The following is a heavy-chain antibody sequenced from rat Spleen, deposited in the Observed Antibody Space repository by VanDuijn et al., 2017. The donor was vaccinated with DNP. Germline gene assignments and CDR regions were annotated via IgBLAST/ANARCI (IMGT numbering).Heavy chain of an antibody. D-gene: IGHD1-11*01. CDR2: ISSAGDNT. Sequence: EVQLVESGGGLVQPGRSLKLSCAASGFNFNDYWMGWVRQAPGKGLEWVASISSAGDNTYYSDSVKGRFSRSRDNAKSTLYLQVNSLRSEDTATYYCARQELRRTYWFAYWGQGTLVTVSS. V-gene: IGHV5-25*01. J-gene: IGHJ3*01. CDR1: GFNFNDYW. CDR3: ARQELRRTYWFAY.